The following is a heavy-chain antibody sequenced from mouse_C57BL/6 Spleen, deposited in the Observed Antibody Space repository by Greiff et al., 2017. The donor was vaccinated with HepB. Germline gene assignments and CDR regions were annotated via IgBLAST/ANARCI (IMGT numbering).Heavy chain of an antibody. V-gene: IGHV5-9*01. J-gene: IGHJ1*03. D-gene: IGHD1-1*01. CDR3: ARQGGYYYGSTRYFDV. CDR2: ISGGGGNT. Sequence: EVKLVESGGGLVKPGGSLKLSCAASGFTFSSYTMSWVRQTPEKRLEWVATISGGGGNTYYPDSVKGRFTISRDNAKNTLYLQMSSLRSEDTALYYCARQGGYYYGSTRYFDVWGTGTTVTVSS. CDR1: GFTFSSYT.